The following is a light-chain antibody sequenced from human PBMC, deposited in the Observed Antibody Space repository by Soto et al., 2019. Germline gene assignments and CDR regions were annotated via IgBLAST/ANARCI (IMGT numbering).Light chain of an antibody. Sequence: DIQMTQSPSSLSTSVGDRVTITCRASQAIGIYLAWYQQKPGKVPKLLIYAASTLQSGVPSRFSGSGSGTDFTLTINSQQPEYVATYYCQKNSDAPPTFGQGTKVEIK. V-gene: IGKV1-27*01. CDR1: QAIGIY. CDR3: QKNSDAPPT. CDR2: AAS. J-gene: IGKJ1*01.